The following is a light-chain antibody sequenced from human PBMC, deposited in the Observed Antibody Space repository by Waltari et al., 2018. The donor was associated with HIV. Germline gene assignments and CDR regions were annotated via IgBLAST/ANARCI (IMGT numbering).Light chain of an antibody. CDR3: SSYTSNNTPWV. CDR1: SSAIGGYNY. V-gene: IGLV2-14*03. CDR2: DVN. J-gene: IGLJ3*02. Sequence: QSALTQPASVSGSPGQSITISCIGTSSAIGGYNYVSLYQQHPGKAPKLMIYDVNNRPCGVSDRFSGSKSGHTASLTIAGLQSEDEGDYYCSSYTSNNTPWVFGGGTKLTVL.